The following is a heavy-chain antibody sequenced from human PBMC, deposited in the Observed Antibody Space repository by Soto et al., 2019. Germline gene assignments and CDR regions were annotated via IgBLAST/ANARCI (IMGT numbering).Heavy chain of an antibody. V-gene: IGHV5-51*01. D-gene: IGHD5-12*01. CDR3: ASHPIAAMITVYSYYMDV. CDR2: IYPGDSDT. Sequence: GESLKISCKGSGYSFTSYWIGWVRQMPGKGLEWMGIIYPGDSDTRYSPSFQGQVTISADKSISTAYLQWSSLKASDTAMYYCASHPIAAMITVYSYYMDVLGKGTTLTVSS. CDR1: GYSFTSYW. J-gene: IGHJ6*03.